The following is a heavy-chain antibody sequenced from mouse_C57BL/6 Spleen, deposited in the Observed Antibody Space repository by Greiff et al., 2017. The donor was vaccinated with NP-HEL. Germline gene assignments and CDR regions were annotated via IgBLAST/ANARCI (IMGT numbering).Heavy chain of an antibody. CDR2: ISDGGSYT. J-gene: IGHJ4*01. Sequence: EVMLVESGGGLVKPGGSLKLSCAASGFTFSSYAMSWVRQTPEKRLEWVATISDGGSYTYYPDHVQGRFTISRDNAKNNLYLQMSHLKSEDTAMYYCAGGGDPYAMDYWGQGTSVTVSS. CDR1: GFTFSSYA. V-gene: IGHV5-4*03. CDR3: AGGGDPYAMDY.